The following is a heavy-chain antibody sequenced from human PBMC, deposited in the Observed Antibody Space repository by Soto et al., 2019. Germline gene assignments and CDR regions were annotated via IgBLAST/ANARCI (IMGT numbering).Heavy chain of an antibody. V-gene: IGHV1-18*01. CDR1: GYTFTSYG. CDR2: ISAYNGNT. Sequence: QVQLVQSGAEVKKPGASVKVSCKASGYTFTSYGISWVRQAPGQGLEWMGWISAYNGNTNYAQRFLGRVTMTTDTSTSTAYMELRSLRSDDTAVYYCARLWQGYDILTGYYPDGFDIWGQGTMVTVSS. D-gene: IGHD3-9*01. CDR3: ARLWQGYDILTGYYPDGFDI. J-gene: IGHJ3*02.